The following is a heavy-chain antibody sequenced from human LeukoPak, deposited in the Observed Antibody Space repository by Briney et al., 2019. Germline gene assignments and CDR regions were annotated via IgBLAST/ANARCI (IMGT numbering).Heavy chain of an antibody. CDR2: ISSSSSYI. J-gene: IGHJ4*02. V-gene: IGHV3-21*01. D-gene: IGHD3-16*02. CDR3: ARSDDYVWGSYRWLDY. CDR1: GFTFSSYS. Sequence: GGSLRLSCAASGFTFSSYSMTWVRQAPGKGLEWVSSISSSSSYIYYADSVKGRFTISRDNAKNSLYLQMNSLRAEDTAVYYCARSDDYVWGSYRWLDYWGQGTLVTVSS.